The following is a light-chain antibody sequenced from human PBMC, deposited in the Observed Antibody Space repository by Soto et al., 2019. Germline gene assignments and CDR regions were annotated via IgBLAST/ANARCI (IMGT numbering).Light chain of an antibody. CDR2: DAS. Sequence: EIVLTQSPATLSLSPGERATLSCRASQSVRTYLAWYQQKPGQAPRLLIYDASNTATGIPARFSGSGSGTDFNLTISSLEPEDYAVYYCQQRSNWPQLTFGGGTKVEIK. V-gene: IGKV3-11*01. CDR3: QQRSNWPQLT. CDR1: QSVRTY. J-gene: IGKJ4*02.